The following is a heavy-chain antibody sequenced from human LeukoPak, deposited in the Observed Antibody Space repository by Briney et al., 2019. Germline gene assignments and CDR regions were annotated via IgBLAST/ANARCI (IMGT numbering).Heavy chain of an antibody. CDR3: ARGRGSYPPYYYYGMDV. CDR2: MNPNSGNT. D-gene: IGHD1-26*01. J-gene: IGHJ6*02. Sequence: GASVKVSCKASGYTFTSYGINWVRQATGQGLEWMGWMNPNSGNTGYAQKFQGRVTMTRNTSISTAYMELSSLRSEDTAVYYCARGRGSYPPYYYYGMDVWGQGTTVTVSS. CDR1: GYTFTSYG. V-gene: IGHV1-8*02.